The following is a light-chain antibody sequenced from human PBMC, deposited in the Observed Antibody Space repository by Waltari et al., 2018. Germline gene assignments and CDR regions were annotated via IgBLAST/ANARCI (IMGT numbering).Light chain of an antibody. CDR1: RSNIGDNY. Sequence: QSVLTQPPSASGSPGQTVTISCSGTRSNIGDNYVYWYQQVPPTAPRLLIYKNNQGPSGVTDRFSGSKSGTSATLAISALRSEDAATYYCTAWDDSLSSMIFGGGAKVTVL. CDR2: KNN. CDR3: TAWDDSLSSMI. J-gene: IGLJ2*01. V-gene: IGLV1-47*01.